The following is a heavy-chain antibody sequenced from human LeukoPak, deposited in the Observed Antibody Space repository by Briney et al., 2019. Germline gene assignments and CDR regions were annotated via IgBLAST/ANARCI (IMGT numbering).Heavy chain of an antibody. J-gene: IGHJ4*02. Sequence: GGSLRLSCAASGFTFSSYSMNWVRQAPGKGLEWVSSISSSSSYIYYADSVKGRFTISRDNAKNSLYLQMNSLRAEDTAVYYCVRDQQIFGAVWGTDYWGQGTLVTVSS. V-gene: IGHV3-21*01. D-gene: IGHD3-3*01. CDR2: ISSSSSYI. CDR3: VRDQQIFGAVWGTDY. CDR1: GFTFSSYS.